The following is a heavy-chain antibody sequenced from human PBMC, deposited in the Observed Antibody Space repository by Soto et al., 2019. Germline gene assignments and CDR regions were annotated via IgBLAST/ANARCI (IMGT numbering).Heavy chain of an antibody. CDR1: GYTFTDYD. Sequence: QIQVVQSRAEVKKPGASVRVSCENSGYTFTDYDINWLRQAPGQGLEWMGWMSPDSGNAGYAQQFQGRVTMTSDTSIRTAYMELRSLRSEDTAVYYCEVTAGYWGQGTMVTVSS. J-gene: IGHJ4*02. V-gene: IGHV1-8*01. D-gene: IGHD2-21*02. CDR2: MSPDSGNA. CDR3: EVTAGY.